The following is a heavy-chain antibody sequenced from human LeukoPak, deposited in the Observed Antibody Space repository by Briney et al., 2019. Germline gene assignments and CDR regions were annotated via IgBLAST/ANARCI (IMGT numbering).Heavy chain of an antibody. J-gene: IGHJ4*02. V-gene: IGHV3-66*02. CDR3: AGAEVLSFFDY. D-gene: IGHD4/OR15-4a*01. CDR2: IYSGGST. CDR1: GYTVSRNY. Sequence: GGSLRLSCAASGYTVSRNYMNWVRQAPGRGRGWVSVIYSGGSTYYADSVKGRFNISRDNSKNTLYLQMKGLRPEATDLYNCAGAEVLSFFDYWGQGTLVTVSS.